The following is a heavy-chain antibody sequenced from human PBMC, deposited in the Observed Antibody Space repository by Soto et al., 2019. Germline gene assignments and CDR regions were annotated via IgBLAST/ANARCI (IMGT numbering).Heavy chain of an antibody. Sequence: GGSLRLSCAASGFTFSSYWMSWVRQAPGKGLEWVANIKQDGSEKYYVDSVKGRFTISRDNAKNSLYLQMNSLRAEDTAVYYCARDPIRESGLLWFGELSGRDAFDIWGQGTMVTVSS. CDR3: ARDPIRESGLLWFGELSGRDAFDI. J-gene: IGHJ3*02. D-gene: IGHD3-10*01. V-gene: IGHV3-7*01. CDR1: GFTFSSYW. CDR2: IKQDGSEK.